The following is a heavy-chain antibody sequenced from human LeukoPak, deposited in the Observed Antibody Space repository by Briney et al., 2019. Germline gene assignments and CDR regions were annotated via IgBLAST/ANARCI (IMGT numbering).Heavy chain of an antibody. CDR2: ISSSSSYI. Sequence: PGGSLRLSCAASGFTFSSYCMNWVRQAPGKGLEWVSSISSSSSYIFYADSVKGRFTISRDNAKNSLYLQMNSLRAEDTAVYYCAKSEVDWVVVAADFDYWGQGTLVTVSS. V-gene: IGHV3-21*04. CDR1: GFTFSSYC. J-gene: IGHJ4*02. D-gene: IGHD2-15*01. CDR3: AKSEVDWVVVAADFDY.